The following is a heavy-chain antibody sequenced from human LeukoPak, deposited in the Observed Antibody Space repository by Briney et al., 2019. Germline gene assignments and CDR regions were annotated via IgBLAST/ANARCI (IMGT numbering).Heavy chain of an antibody. D-gene: IGHD6-19*01. J-gene: IGHJ5*02. Sequence: ASVTVSYKASGYTFTSYGISWVRQAPGQGLEWMGGIIPIFGTANYAQKFQGRVTITADESTSTAYMELSSLRSEDTAVYYCAMASRGGWFDPWGQGTLVTVPS. CDR2: IIPIFGTA. CDR3: AMASRGGWFDP. V-gene: IGHV1-69*13. CDR1: GYTFTSYG.